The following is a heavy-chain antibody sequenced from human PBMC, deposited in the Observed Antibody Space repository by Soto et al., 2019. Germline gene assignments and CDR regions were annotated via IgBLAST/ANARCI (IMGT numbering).Heavy chain of an antibody. J-gene: IGHJ4*02. D-gene: IGHD1-1*01. Sequence: QVQLQDSGPGLVEPSGTLSLTCAVSGDSFSSSTCWGGVRHPPGRGWGWIGEIFHSGATKYTPSLESRVTMSVDNSNNQLSLKPRSVTAADTAVYYCARQLERGDLPEGFEYWGQGTLATVSS. CDR2: IFHSGAT. CDR1: GDSFSSSTC. V-gene: IGHV4-4*02. CDR3: ARQLERGDLPEGFEY.